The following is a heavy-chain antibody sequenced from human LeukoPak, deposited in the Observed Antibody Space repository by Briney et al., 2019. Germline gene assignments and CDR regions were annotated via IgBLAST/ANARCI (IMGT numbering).Heavy chain of an antibody. CDR1: GFTFSTYV. V-gene: IGHV3-23*01. Sequence: PRGSLRLSCAASGFTFSTYVMNWFRQAPGKGLEWVSTISVGAEYIFYADSVKGRFTISRDDSNNALYLQMHSLRAEDTALYYCASGPSFLKYFEYWGQGTLVTVSS. CDR3: ASGPSFLKYFEY. D-gene: IGHD3-3*01. J-gene: IGHJ4*02. CDR2: ISVGAEYI.